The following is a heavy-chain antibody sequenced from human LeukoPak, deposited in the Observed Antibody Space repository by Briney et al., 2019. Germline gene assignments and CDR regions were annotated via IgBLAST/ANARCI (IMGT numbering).Heavy chain of an antibody. Sequence: SVKVSCKASGFTFTSSAVQWVRQARGQRLEWIGWIVVGSGNTNYAQKFQERVTITRDMSTSLVYMELSSLRSEDTAVYYCTTGYCSGGNCYGLFDYWGQGTLVTVSS. J-gene: IGHJ4*02. V-gene: IGHV1-58*01. CDR2: IVVGSGNT. D-gene: IGHD2-15*01. CDR3: TTGYCSGGNCYGLFDY. CDR1: GFTFTSSA.